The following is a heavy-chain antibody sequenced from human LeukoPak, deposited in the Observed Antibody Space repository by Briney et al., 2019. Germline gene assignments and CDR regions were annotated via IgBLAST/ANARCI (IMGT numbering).Heavy chain of an antibody. CDR1: GGSFRGYY. D-gene: IGHD4-23*01. Sequence: ASETLSLTCAVYGGSFRGYYWSWIRQPPGKGLEWIGEINHSGSTNYNPSLKSRVTISVDTSKNQFSLKLSSVTAADTAVYYCARGDYGGNPDYWGQGTLVTVSS. V-gene: IGHV4-34*01. J-gene: IGHJ4*02. CDR3: ARGDYGGNPDY. CDR2: INHSGST.